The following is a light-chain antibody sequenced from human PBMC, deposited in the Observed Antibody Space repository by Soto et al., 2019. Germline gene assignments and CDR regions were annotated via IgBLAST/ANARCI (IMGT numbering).Light chain of an antibody. V-gene: IGLV7-46*01. CDR2: DTT. J-gene: IGLJ2*01. CDR3: LLYQSAFGLV. CDR1: TGTVTSGHF. Sequence: QAVVTQEPSLTVSPGGTVTLTCASNTGTVTSGHFPYWFQQQPGQAPRTLIYDTTNRHSWTPARFSGSLLGGKAALTLSGAQAEDEAEYFCLLYQSAFGLVFGGGTKLTV.